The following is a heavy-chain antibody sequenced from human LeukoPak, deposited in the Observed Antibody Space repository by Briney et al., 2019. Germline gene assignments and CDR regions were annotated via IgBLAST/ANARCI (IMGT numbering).Heavy chain of an antibody. CDR1: GGSFSGYY. J-gene: IGHJ4*02. CDR2: INHSGST. CDR3: ARDSVVVPAAMVY. Sequence: PSETLSLTCAVYGGSFSGYYWSWIRQPPGKGLEWIGEINHSGSTNYNPSLKSRVTISVDTSKNQFSLKLSSVTAADTAVYYCARDSVVVPAAMVYWGQGTLVTVSS. D-gene: IGHD2-2*01. V-gene: IGHV4-34*01.